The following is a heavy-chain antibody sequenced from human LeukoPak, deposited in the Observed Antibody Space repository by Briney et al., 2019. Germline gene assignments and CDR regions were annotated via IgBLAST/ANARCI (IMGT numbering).Heavy chain of an antibody. V-gene: IGHV4-34*01. J-gene: IGHJ5*02. CDR1: GGSFSGYY. CDR2: INHSGST. D-gene: IGHD3-16*01. CDR3: ARHYGP. Sequence: PSETLSLTCAVYGGSFSGYYWSWIRQPPGKGLEWIGEINHSGSTNYNPSLKSRVTISVDTSKNQFSPKLNPVTAADTAVYYCARHYGPWGQGTLVTVSS.